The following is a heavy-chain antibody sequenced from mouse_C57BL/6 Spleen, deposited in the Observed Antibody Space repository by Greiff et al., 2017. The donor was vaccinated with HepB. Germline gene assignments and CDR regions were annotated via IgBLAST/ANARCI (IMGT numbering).Heavy chain of an antibody. CDR2: IYPSDSET. CDR1: GYTFTSYW. J-gene: IGHJ4*01. V-gene: IGHV1-61*01. CDR3: ARSYSNYVHYAMDY. Sequence: QVQLQQPGAELVRPGSSVKLSCKASGYTFTSYWMDWVKQRPGQGLEWIGNIYPSDSETHYNQKFKDKATLTVDKSYSTAYMQLSSLTSEDSAVYCCARSYSNYVHYAMDYWGQGTSVTVSS. D-gene: IGHD2-5*01.